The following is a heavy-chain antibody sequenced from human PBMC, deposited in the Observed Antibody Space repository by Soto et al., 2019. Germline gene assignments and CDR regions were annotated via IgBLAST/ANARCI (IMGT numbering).Heavy chain of an antibody. CDR2: TYYRSKWYN. CDR1: GDSVSSNSAA. V-gene: IGHV6-1*01. Sequence: SPTLSLTCAISGDSVSSNSAAWNWIRQSPSRGLEWLGRTYYRSKWYNDYAVSVKSRITINPDTSKNQFSLQLNSVTPEDTAVYYCARDSAGLTIFGVVIIEGYYYYGMDVWGQGTTVTVSS. CDR3: ARDSAGLTIFGVVIIEGYYYYGMDV. J-gene: IGHJ6*02. D-gene: IGHD3-3*01.